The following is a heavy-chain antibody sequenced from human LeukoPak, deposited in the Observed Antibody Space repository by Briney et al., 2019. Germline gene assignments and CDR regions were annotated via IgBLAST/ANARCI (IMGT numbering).Heavy chain of an antibody. Sequence: SETLSLTCTVSGGSISSYYWSWIRQPPGKGLEWIGYIYYSGSTNYNPSLESRVTISVDTSKNQFSLKLSSVTAADTAVYYCARHHEGITMIVADNWFDPWGQGTLVTVSS. D-gene: IGHD3-22*01. CDR2: IYYSGST. CDR3: ARHHEGITMIVADNWFDP. CDR1: GGSISSYY. J-gene: IGHJ5*02. V-gene: IGHV4-59*08.